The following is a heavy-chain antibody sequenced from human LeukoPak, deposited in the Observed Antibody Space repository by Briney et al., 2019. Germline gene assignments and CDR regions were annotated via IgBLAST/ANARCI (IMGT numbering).Heavy chain of an antibody. J-gene: IGHJ4*02. V-gene: IGHV3-11*01. CDR1: GFTFSDYY. CDR3: ARDIRAVGATLYFDY. CDR2: ISQSGADI. D-gene: IGHD1-26*01. Sequence: GGSLRLSCAASGFTFSDYYMSWIRHAPGEGLEWLSFISQSGADIHYADSVRGRFTISRDNAQNSLYLQMNSLRAEDTAVYYCARDIRAVGATLYFDYWGQGALVTVSS.